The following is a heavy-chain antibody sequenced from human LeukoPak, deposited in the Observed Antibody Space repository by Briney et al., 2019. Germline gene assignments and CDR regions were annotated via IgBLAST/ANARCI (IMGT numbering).Heavy chain of an antibody. Sequence: SQTLSLTCAISGDSVSSNSAAWNWIRQSPSRGLEWLGRTYYRSKWYNDYAVSVKSRITINPDTSKNQFSLQLNSVTPEDTAVYYCAREVYDILTGSPYFDYWGQGTLVTVSS. V-gene: IGHV6-1*01. CDR1: GDSVSSNSAA. CDR2: TYYRSKWYN. D-gene: IGHD3-9*01. J-gene: IGHJ4*02. CDR3: AREVYDILTGSPYFDY.